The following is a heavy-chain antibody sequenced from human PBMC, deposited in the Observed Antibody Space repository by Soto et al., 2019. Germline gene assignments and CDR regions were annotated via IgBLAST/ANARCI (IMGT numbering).Heavy chain of an antibody. D-gene: IGHD1-26*01. J-gene: IGHJ4*02. CDR2: ISRDGSKA. CDR3: ARDDEGGSDCDLGY. V-gene: IGHV3-30-3*01. Sequence: QVQLVESGGGVVQPGRSLTLSCAASGFTFSSYVIHWVRQTPDKGLEWVAFISRDGSKAYYADSVKGRFTISRDNSKNTLYLEMNSLRAEDSAVYYCARDDEGGSDCDLGYWGQGTLVNVSS. CDR1: GFTFSSYV.